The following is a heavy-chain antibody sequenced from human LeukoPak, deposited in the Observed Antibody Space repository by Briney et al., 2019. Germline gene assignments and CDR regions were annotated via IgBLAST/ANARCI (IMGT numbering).Heavy chain of an antibody. D-gene: IGHD5-12*01. V-gene: IGHV4-59*01. CDR1: GGSISHYY. CDR2: VYFGGST. Sequence: SETLSLTCTVSGGSISHYYWSWIRQPPWRGLEWIGYVYFGGSTKYNSSLKSRVTISVDTSKNQFSLKLSSVTTADTAVYYCARGAGFSGYAIDYWGQGTLVTVSS. CDR3: ARGAGFSGYAIDY. J-gene: IGHJ4*02.